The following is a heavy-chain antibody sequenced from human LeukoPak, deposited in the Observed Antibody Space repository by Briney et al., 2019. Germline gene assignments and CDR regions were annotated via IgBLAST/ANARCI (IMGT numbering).Heavy chain of an antibody. CDR3: ARGEPSFDY. J-gene: IGHJ4*02. CDR2: INHRGST. Sequence: ETLSLTCAIYGGSFSIYYWSWIRQPPGKGLEWIGEINHRGSTNYNPSLKSRVTISVDTSKNQFSLKLSSVTAADTALYYCARGEPSFDYWGQGTLVTVSS. CDR1: GGSFSIYY. V-gene: IGHV4-34*01. D-gene: IGHD1-26*01.